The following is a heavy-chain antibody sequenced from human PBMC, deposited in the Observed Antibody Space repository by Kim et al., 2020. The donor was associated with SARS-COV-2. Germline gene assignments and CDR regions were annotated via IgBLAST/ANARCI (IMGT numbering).Heavy chain of an antibody. D-gene: IGHD2-2*01. Sequence: GGSLRLSCAASGFSFSSYAIHWVRQAPGKGLEWVTVISYDGSDKYYADSVKGRFTISRDNSKNTVYLQMNSLRGEDTAVYYCARDYCSSTACDGLDSWGQGTMVTVPS. CDR2: ISYDGSDK. J-gene: IGHJ3*02. CDR1: GFSFSSYA. V-gene: IGHV3-30-3*01. CDR3: ARDYCSSTACDGLDS.